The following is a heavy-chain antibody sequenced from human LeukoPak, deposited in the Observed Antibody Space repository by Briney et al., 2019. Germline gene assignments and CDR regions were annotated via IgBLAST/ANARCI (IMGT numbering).Heavy chain of an antibody. D-gene: IGHD4-11*01. Sequence: SETLSLTCTVSGGSISSGGYYWRWIRQHPGKGLELIGYIYYSGSTYYNPSLKSRITISVDTSKNQFSLKLSSVTAADTAVYYCARDARDYSKDYWGQGTLVTVSS. CDR2: IYYSGST. CDR1: GGSISSGGYY. J-gene: IGHJ4*02. CDR3: ARDARDYSKDY. V-gene: IGHV4-31*03.